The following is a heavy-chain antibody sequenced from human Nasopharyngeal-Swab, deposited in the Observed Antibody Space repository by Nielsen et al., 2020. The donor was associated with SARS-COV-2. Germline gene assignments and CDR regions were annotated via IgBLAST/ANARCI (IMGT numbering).Heavy chain of an antibody. J-gene: IGHJ4*02. Sequence: ASVKVSCNASGYTFTSYAMHWVRQAPGQRLEWMGWINAGNGNTKYSQKFQGRVTITRDTSASTAYMELSSLRSEDTAVYYCARNLRAHYYYDSSGYTVPADYWGQGTLVTVSS. D-gene: IGHD3-22*01. V-gene: IGHV1-3*01. CDR3: ARNLRAHYYYDSSGYTVPADY. CDR2: INAGNGNT. CDR1: GYTFTSYA.